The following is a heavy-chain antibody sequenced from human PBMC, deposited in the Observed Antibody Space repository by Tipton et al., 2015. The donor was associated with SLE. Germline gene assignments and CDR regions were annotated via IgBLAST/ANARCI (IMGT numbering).Heavy chain of an antibody. J-gene: IGHJ2*01. D-gene: IGHD4-17*01. Sequence: SLRLSCAASGFTFRNYAMSWVRQAPGKGLEWVSVIYTGGDTYYADSVKGRLTISRDNSKNTVYLQMNSLRPEDTAVYYCARRAVTNDWYFDLWGRGTLVTVSS. CDR2: IYTGGDT. CDR3: ARRAVTNDWYFDL. V-gene: IGHV3-23*03. CDR1: GFTFRNYA.